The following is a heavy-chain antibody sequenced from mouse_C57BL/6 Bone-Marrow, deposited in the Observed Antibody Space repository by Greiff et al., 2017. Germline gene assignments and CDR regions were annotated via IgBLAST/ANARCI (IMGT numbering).Heavy chain of an antibody. J-gene: IGHJ1*03. D-gene: IGHD2-3*01. CDR2: ISDGGSYT. Sequence: EVQVVESGGGLVKPGGSLKLSCAASGFTFSSYAMSWVRQTPEKRLEWVATISDGGSYTYYPDNVKGRFTISRDNAKNNLYLQMSQLKSEYTAMYCCAGVDGCYWYFDVWGTGTTVTVSA. CDR3: AGVDGCYWYFDV. V-gene: IGHV5-4*01. CDR1: GFTFSSYA.